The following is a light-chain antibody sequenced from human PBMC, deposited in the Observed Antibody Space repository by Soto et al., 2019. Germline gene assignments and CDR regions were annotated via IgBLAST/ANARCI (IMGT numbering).Light chain of an antibody. CDR3: QKNYSTPYN. Sequence: EIVMTQSPDSLAVSLGERATINCKSSQSVLYSSNNENYLAWYQQKPGQSPKLLIHWASTRKSGVPDRFSGSGSGKHFTLTISTLQAEDVAVYFCQKNYSTPYNLGQETKLDTK. V-gene: IGKV4-1*01. CDR2: WAS. J-gene: IGKJ2*01. CDR1: QSVLYSSNNENY.